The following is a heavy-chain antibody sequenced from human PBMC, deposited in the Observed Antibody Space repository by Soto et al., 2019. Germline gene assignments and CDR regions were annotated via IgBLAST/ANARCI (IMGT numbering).Heavy chain of an antibody. J-gene: IGHJ4*02. V-gene: IGHV3-48*02. CDR2: ISSSGSTI. CDR3: ARGGAARPDY. D-gene: IGHD6-6*01. CDR1: GFTFSNYG. Sequence: EVQQVESGGGLVQRWGSLRLSCAVSGFTFSNYGMNWVRQAPGKGLAWVSYISSSGSTIQYADSVKGRFTISRDNAKNSLYLQMNSLRDEDTAVYYCARGGAARPDYWGQGTLVTVSS.